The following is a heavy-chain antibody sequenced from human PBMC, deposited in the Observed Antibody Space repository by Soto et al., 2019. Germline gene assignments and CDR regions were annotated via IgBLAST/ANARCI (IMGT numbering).Heavy chain of an antibody. V-gene: IGHV3-30*18. CDR2: ISYDGSNK. J-gene: IGHJ6*02. CDR1: GFSFSING. CDR3: AKDRKNVGTDYDFWSGYPTTSFYYYGMDV. Sequence: PGGYLRLSCEDFGFSFSINGMHWVRQAPGKGLEWVAVISYDGSNKYYADSVKGRFTISRDNSKNTLYLQMNSLRAEDTAVYYCAKDRKNVGTDYDFWSGYPTTSFYYYGMDVWGQGTTVTVSS. D-gene: IGHD3-3*01.